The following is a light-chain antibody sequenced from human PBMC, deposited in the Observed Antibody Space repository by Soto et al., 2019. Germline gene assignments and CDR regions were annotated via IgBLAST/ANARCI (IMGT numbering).Light chain of an antibody. CDR3: QQCYSAPLT. V-gene: IGKV4-1*01. CDR2: WAS. CDR1: QNILYTNTKNY. J-gene: IGKJ4*01. Sequence: DIVMTQSPDSLAVSLGERATINCKSSQNILYTNTKNYLVWYQQKPGQPPKLLISWASTRESGVPDRFSGSGSGTDFTLTISSLQADDVAVYYCQQCYSAPLTFGGGTKVEI.